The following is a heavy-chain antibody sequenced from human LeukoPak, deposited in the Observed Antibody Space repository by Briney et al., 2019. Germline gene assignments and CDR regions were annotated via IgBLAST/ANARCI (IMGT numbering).Heavy chain of an antibody. J-gene: IGHJ4*02. Sequence: GGSLRLSCAASGFTFSSYGMHWVRQAPGKGLEWVGRIKSRADGETRDYAAPVKGRFTLSRGDSKKTLYLQSDSLKTEDTAVYYCATGRRITVVRGIKGFDYWGQGTLVTVSS. V-gene: IGHV3-15*07. CDR1: GFTFSSYG. CDR3: ATGRRITVVRGIKGFDY. CDR2: IKSRADGETR. D-gene: IGHD3-10*01.